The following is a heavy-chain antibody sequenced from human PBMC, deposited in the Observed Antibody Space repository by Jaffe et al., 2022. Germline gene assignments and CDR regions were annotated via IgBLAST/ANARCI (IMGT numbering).Heavy chain of an antibody. V-gene: IGHV1-2*06. D-gene: IGHD2-2*01. CDR3: ARDRVVPAAQPYYYYMDV. Sequence: QVQLVQSGAEVKKPGASVKVSCKASGYTFTGYYMHWVRQAPGQGLEWMGRINPNSGGTNYAQKFQGRVTMTRDTSISTAYMELSRLRSDDTAVYYCARDRVVPAAQPYYYYMDVWGKGTTVTVSS. CDR2: INPNSGGT. J-gene: IGHJ6*03. CDR1: GYTFTGYY.